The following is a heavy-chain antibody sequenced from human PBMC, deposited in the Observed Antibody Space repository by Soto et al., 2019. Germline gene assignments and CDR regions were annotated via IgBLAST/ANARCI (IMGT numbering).Heavy chain of an antibody. CDR3: ASVLDRVEMATINVGDDAFDI. CDR1: GGTFSSYA. D-gene: IGHD5-12*01. J-gene: IGHJ3*02. CDR2: IIPIFGTA. Sequence: ASVKVSCKASGGTFSSYAISWVRQAPGQGLEWMGGIIPIFGTANYAQKFQGRVTITADESTSTAYMELSSLRSEDTAVYYCASVLDRVEMATINVGDDAFDIWGQGTMVTVSS. V-gene: IGHV1-69*13.